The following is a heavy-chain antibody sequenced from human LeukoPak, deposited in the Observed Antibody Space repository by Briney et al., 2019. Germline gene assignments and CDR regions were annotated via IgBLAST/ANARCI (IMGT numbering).Heavy chain of an antibody. V-gene: IGHV4-59*01. CDR2: IYYSGST. J-gene: IGHJ6*02. D-gene: IGHD3-9*01. CDR3: ARDQRVLRYFDWLSNTYYYYGMDV. Sequence: SETLSLTCTVSGVSISSYYWSWIRQPPGKGLEWIGYIYYSGSTNYNPSLKSRVTISVDTSKNQFSLKLSSVTAADTAVYYCARDQRVLRYFDWLSNTYYYYGMDVWGQGTTVTVSS. CDR1: GVSISSYY.